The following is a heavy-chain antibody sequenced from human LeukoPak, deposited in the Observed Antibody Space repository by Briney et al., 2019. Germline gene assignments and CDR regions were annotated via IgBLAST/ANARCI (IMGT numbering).Heavy chain of an antibody. CDR1: GFTFSSYA. Sequence: PGRSLRLSCAASGFTFSSYAMHWVRQAPGKGLEWVAVISYDGSNKYYADSVKGRFTISRDNSKNTLYLQMNSLRAEDTAVYYCASGQGVQMGFDYWGQGTLVTVSS. CDR3: ASGQGVQMGFDY. V-gene: IGHV3-30-3*01. CDR2: ISYDGSNK. J-gene: IGHJ4*02. D-gene: IGHD2-8*01.